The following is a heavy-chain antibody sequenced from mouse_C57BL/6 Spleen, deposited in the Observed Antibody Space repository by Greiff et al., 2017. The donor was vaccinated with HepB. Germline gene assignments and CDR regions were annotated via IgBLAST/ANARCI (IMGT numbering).Heavy chain of an antibody. CDR2: IWSGGST. Sequence: QVQLKQSGPGLVQPSQSLSITCTVSGFSLTSYGVHWVRQSPGKGLEWLGVIWSGGSTDYNAAFISRLSISKDNSKSQVFFKMNSLQADDTAIYYCARSDYYGSSYPYYAMDYWGQGTSVTVSS. CDR3: ARSDYYGSSYPYYAMDY. V-gene: IGHV2-2*01. CDR1: GFSLTSYG. D-gene: IGHD1-1*01. J-gene: IGHJ4*01.